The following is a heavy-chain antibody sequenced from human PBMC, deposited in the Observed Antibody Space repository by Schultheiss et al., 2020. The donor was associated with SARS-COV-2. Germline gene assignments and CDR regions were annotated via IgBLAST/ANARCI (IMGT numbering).Heavy chain of an antibody. J-gene: IGHJ4*02. CDR3: ARFSAWGVVVVPAAIDY. CDR1: GFTFDDYA. CDR2: ISWNSGSI. Sequence: GGSLRLSCAASGFTFDDYAMHWVRQAPGKGLEWVSGISWNSGSIGYADSVKGRFTISRDNAKNSLYLQMNSLRAEDTAVYYCARFSAWGVVVVPAAIDYWGQGTLVTVSS. V-gene: IGHV3-9*01. D-gene: IGHD2-2*01.